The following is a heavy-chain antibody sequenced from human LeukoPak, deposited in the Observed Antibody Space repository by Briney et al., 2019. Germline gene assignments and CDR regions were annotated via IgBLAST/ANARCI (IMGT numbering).Heavy chain of an antibody. J-gene: IGHJ5*01. V-gene: IGHV4-59*04. Sequence: PSETLSLTCTVSGGSISSYYWSWIRQPPGKGLEWIGYIYYSGDTYYSPSLKTRVTMSVDTSKNQLSLKLSSVTAADTAVYYCAKKVAGMGYFDSWGQGTLVTVSS. CDR1: GGSISSYY. CDR2: IYYSGDT. CDR3: AKKVAGMGYFDS. D-gene: IGHD1-26*01.